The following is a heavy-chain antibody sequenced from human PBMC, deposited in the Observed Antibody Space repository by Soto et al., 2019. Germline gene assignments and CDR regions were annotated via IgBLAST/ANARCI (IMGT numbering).Heavy chain of an antibody. CDR1: GYSFTSYW. J-gene: IGHJ4*02. CDR3: ARSITYYYASSGPGYYFDY. V-gene: IGHV5-51*01. Sequence: GESLKISCKGSGYSFTSYWIGWVRQMPGKGLEWMGIIYPGDSDTRYSPSFQGQVTISADKSISTAYLQWSSLKASDTAMYYCARSITYYYASSGPGYYFDYWGQGTLCT. D-gene: IGHD3-22*01. CDR2: IYPGDSDT.